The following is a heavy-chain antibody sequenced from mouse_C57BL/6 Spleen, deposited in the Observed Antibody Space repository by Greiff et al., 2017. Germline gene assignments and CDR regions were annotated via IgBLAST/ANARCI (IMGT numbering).Heavy chain of an antibody. D-gene: IGHD2-2*01. J-gene: IGHJ3*01. CDR3: ARSGGGYLWFAY. CDR1: GYTFTDYY. V-gene: IGHV1-26*01. Sequence: EVQLQQSGPELVKPGASVKISCKASGYTFTDYYMNWVKQSHGKSLEWIGDINPNNGGTSYNQKFKGKATLTVDKSSSTAYMELRSLTSEDSAVYYCARSGGGYLWFAYWGQGTLVTVSA. CDR2: INPNNGGT.